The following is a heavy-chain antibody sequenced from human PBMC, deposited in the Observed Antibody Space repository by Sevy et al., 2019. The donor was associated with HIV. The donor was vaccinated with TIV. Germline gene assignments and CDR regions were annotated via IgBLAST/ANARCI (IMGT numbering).Heavy chain of an antibody. CDR1: GFTFSSYG. D-gene: IGHD3-10*01. J-gene: IGHJ5*02. CDR3: AKETIRGTYNWFDP. Sequence: GGSLRLSCVASGFTFSSYGMSWVRQAPGEGLECVSDISGGGGSTYYADSVRGRFTTSRDNSKNTLYLQMNSLRADDTAVYYCAKETIRGTYNWFDPWGQGTLVTVSS. CDR2: ISGGGGST. V-gene: IGHV3-23*01.